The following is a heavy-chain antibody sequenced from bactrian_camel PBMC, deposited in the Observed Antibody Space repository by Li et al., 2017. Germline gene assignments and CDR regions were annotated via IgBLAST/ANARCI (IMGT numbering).Heavy chain of an antibody. V-gene: IGHV3S61*01. D-gene: IGHD3*01. CDR2: VWLLQSRP. CDR3: ARDPLSILIRIRAGLVPKHCKTDFGY. Sequence: HVQLVESGGGLVQPGGSLRLSCAASGSASSTNCIGWFRQAPGKEREGLAAVWLLQSRPYYADSVKGRFTISHDSAKNTVYLQLNDLKSDDTAMYYCARDPLSILIRIRAGLVPKHCKTDFGYWGQGTQVTVS. J-gene: IGHJ6*01. CDR1: GSASSTNC.